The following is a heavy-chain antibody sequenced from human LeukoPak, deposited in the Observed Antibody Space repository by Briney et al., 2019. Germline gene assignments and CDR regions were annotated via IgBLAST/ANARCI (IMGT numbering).Heavy chain of an antibody. D-gene: IGHD3-9*01. V-gene: IGHV1-18*01. Sequence: GASVKVSCKASGYSFTAYVISWVRQAPGQGLEWMGWISTYNPNTNYAQKFQGRVTMTTDTSTSIVYMELRSLRSDDTAVYYCARSPARGYDILTNYNDYWGQGTLVTVSS. CDR1: GYSFTAYV. CDR3: ARSPARGYDILTNYNDY. CDR2: ISTYNPNT. J-gene: IGHJ4*02.